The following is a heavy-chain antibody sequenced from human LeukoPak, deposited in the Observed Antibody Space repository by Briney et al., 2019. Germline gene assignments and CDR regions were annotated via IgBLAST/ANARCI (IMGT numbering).Heavy chain of an antibody. CDR2: ICTSGST. D-gene: IGHD3-22*01. Sequence: SETLSLTCTVSGGSISTYCWSWIRQPAGKGLEWIGHICTSGSTNYNPSLKSRVTMSVDTSKNQFSLKLSSVTAADTAVYYCARRGDLITMIVVGAFDIWGQGTMVTVSS. V-gene: IGHV4-4*07. CDR3: ARRGDLITMIVVGAFDI. CDR1: GGSISTYC. J-gene: IGHJ3*02.